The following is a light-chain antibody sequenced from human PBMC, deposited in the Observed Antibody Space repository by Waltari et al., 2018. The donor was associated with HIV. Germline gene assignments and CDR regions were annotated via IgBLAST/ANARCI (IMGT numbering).Light chain of an antibody. V-gene: IGKV3-15*01. CDR2: AAS. CDR3: QQYNAWPLYS. J-gene: IGKJ2*03. Sequence: ELVMPQSPAPLSVSPGESVTLSCRASQRVSSNLAWYQQRPGQAPRLLIFAASTRAPGIPARFSGSGSGTEFTLTISSLQSEDFAVYYCQQYNAWPLYSFGQGTKLEI. CDR1: QRVSSN.